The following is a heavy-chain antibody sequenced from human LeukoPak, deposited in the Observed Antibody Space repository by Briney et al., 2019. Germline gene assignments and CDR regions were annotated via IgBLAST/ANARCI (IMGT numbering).Heavy chain of an antibody. Sequence: PSETLSLTCTVSGGSISSYYWSWIRQPAGKGLEWIGRIYTSGSTNYNPSLKSRVTMSVDTSKNQFSPKLSSVTAADTAVYYCAREQQLPPEGAFDIWGQGTMVTVSS. CDR1: GGSISSYY. CDR3: AREQQLPPEGAFDI. D-gene: IGHD6-13*01. CDR2: IYTSGST. V-gene: IGHV4-4*07. J-gene: IGHJ3*02.